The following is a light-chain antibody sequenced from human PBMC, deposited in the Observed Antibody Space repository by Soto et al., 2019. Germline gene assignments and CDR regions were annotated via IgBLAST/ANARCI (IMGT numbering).Light chain of an antibody. V-gene: IGKV3-20*01. J-gene: IGKJ5*01. CDR3: QHYGNSPLT. CDR2: GAY. Sequence: EIVMTQSPATLSVSPGQVATLFFRASQSASTNLAWYQQKPGQAPRLLVYGAYSRATGIPERFSGSLSETDFTLSISRLEPEDFAVYYCQHYGNSPLTFGQGTRLEIK. CDR1: QSASTN.